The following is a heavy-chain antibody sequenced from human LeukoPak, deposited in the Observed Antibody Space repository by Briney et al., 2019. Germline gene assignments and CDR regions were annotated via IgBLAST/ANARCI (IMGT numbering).Heavy chain of an antibody. J-gene: IGHJ3*02. V-gene: IGHV1-69*05. CDR2: IIPIFGTA. CDR3: ASDDRGNAFDI. CDR1: GGTFSSYA. D-gene: IGHD3-16*01. Sequence: SVRVSCKASGGTFSSYAISWVRQAPGQGLEWMGGIIPIFGTANYAQKFQGRVTITTDESTSTAYMELSSLRSEDTAVYYCASDDRGNAFDIWGQGTMVTVSS.